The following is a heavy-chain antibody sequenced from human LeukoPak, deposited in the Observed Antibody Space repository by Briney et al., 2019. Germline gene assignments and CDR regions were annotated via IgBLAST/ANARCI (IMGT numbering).Heavy chain of an antibody. Sequence: SETLSLTCTVSGGSISSYYWSWIRQPAGKGLEWIGRIHTSGSTNYSPSLKSRVTMSVDTSKNQFSLKLTSVTAADTAVYYCANPPTVTSFDYWGQGTLVTVSS. D-gene: IGHD4-11*01. CDR3: ANPPTVTSFDY. CDR2: IHTSGST. V-gene: IGHV4-4*07. J-gene: IGHJ4*02. CDR1: GGSISSYY.